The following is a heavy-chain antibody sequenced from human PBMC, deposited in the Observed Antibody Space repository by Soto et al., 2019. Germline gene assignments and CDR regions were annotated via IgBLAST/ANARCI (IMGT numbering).Heavy chain of an antibody. D-gene: IGHD3-10*01. V-gene: IGHV1-18*01. CDR1: GYTFTSYV. J-gene: IGHJ4*02. CDR3: ARDHSITMVRGGLYPFDY. CDR2: ISAYNGNT. Sequence: QVQLVQSGAEVKKPGASVKVSCKASGYTFTSYVISWVRQAPGQGLEWMGWISAYNGNTNYAQKLQGRVTMTTDTSTSTAYMELRSLRSDDTAVYYCARDHSITMVRGGLYPFDYWGQGTLVTVSS.